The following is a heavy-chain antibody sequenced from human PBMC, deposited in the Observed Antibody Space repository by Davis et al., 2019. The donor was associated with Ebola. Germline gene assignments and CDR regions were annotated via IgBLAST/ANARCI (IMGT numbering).Heavy chain of an antibody. V-gene: IGHV4-34*01. CDR1: GSFFSTYY. Sequence: GSLRLSCAVYGSFFSTYYWTWIRQPPGKGLEWIGEIDYRGYADHNPYLRSRLTISADTSKNQFSLNLTSMTAADTAVYFCARGRMYFDSSGYPASHFDYWGQGTLVTVSS. J-gene: IGHJ4*02. CDR2: IDYRGYA. D-gene: IGHD3-22*01. CDR3: ARGRMYFDSSGYPASHFDY.